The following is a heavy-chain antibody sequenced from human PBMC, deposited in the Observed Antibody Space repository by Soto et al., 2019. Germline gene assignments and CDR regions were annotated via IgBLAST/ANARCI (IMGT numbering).Heavy chain of an antibody. Sequence: SGALGLTCSVSGGSLTGYYWSWIRQPAGKRLEWIGEINHSGSTNYNPSLKSRVTISVDTSKNQFSLKLSSVTAADTAVYYCARGPEDDMLTGYWEHYYGRDVWGKGTTVT. D-gene: IGHD3-9*01. CDR3: ARGPEDDMLTGYWEHYYGRDV. V-gene: IGHV4-34*01. J-gene: IGHJ6*04. CDR2: INHSGST. CDR1: GGSLTGYY.